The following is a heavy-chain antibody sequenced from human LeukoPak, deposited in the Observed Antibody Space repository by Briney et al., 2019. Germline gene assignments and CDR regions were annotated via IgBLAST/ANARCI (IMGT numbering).Heavy chain of an antibody. CDR1: GFTFRAYA. V-gene: IGHV3-23*01. Sequence: PGGSLRLSCAASGFTFRAYAMSWVRQAPGKGLEWVSAISGSGGSTYYADSVKGRFTISRDNSKNTLYLQMNSLRAEDTAVYYCAKVGITMIVVVTPYYFDYWGQGTLVTVSS. CDR2: ISGSGGST. D-gene: IGHD3-22*01. J-gene: IGHJ4*02. CDR3: AKVGITMIVVVTPYYFDY.